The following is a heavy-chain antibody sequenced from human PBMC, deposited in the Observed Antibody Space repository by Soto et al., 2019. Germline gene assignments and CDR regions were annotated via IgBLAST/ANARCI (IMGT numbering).Heavy chain of an antibody. CDR1: GDSISSGDYY. V-gene: IGHV4-30-4*01. CDR3: ARVNWYYDSSEGTFDI. Sequence: SETLSLTCTVSGDSISSGDYYWSWIRQPPGKGLEWIGYIYYTGSTDYNPSLKSRVTISVDTSKNQFSLNLRSVTAADTALYYCARVNWYYDSSEGTFDIWGQGTMVTVSS. D-gene: IGHD3-22*01. CDR2: IYYTGST. J-gene: IGHJ3*02.